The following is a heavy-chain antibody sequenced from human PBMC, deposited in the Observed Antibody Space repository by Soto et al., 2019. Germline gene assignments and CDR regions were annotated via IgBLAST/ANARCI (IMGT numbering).Heavy chain of an antibody. V-gene: IGHV3-13*01. D-gene: IGHD6-25*01. CDR2: IGTAGDT. Sequence: GGSLRLSCAASGFTFSSYDMHWVRQATGKGLEWVSAIGTAGDTYYPGSVKGRFTISRENAKNSLYLQINSRRAGDTAGYYCGRGCYSSDDYYNDMDVWGKGTTVTVSS. CDR1: GFTFSSYD. J-gene: IGHJ6*03. CDR3: GRGCYSSDDYYNDMDV.